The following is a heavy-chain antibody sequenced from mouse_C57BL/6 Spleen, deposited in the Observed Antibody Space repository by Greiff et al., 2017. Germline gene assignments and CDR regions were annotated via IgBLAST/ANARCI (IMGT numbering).Heavy chain of an antibody. CDR1: GYTFTDYY. Sequence: EVQLQQSGPELVKPGASVKISCKASGYTFTDYYMNWVKQSHGKSLEWIGDINPNNGGTSYNQKFKGKATLTVDKSSSTAYMELRSLTSEDSAVYYCARRELAYFDYWGQGTTLTVSS. J-gene: IGHJ2*01. CDR3: ARRELAYFDY. V-gene: IGHV1-26*01. CDR2: INPNNGGT. D-gene: IGHD4-1*01.